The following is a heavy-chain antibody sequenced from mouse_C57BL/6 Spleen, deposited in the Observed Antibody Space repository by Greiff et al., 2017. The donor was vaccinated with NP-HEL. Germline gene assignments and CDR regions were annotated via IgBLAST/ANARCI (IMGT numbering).Heavy chain of an antibody. J-gene: IGHJ4*01. D-gene: IGHD1-2*01. CDR1: GFTFSSYA. CDR2: ISSGGDYI. V-gene: IGHV5-9-1*02. CDR3: TRDHHYGNTHAMDY. Sequence: EVKLVESGEGLVKPGGSLKLSCAASGFTFSSYAMSWVRQTPEKRLEWVAYISSGGDYIYYADTGKGRFTISRDNARNTLYLQMSSLKSEDTAMYYCTRDHHYGNTHAMDYWRQGTSVTVSS.